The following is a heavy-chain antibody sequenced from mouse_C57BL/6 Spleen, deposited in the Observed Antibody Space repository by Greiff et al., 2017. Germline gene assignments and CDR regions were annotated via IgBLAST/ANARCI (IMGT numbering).Heavy chain of an antibody. V-gene: IGHV5-6*01. J-gene: IGHJ3*01. CDR3: ARREERAWFAY. CDR1: GFTFSSYG. Sequence: VQLQQSGGDLVKPGGSLKLSCAASGFTFSSYGMSWVRQTPDKRLEWVATISSGGSYTYYPDSVKGRFTISRDNAKNTLYLQMSSLKSEDTAMYYCARREERAWFAYWGQGTLVTVSA. CDR2: ISSGGSYT.